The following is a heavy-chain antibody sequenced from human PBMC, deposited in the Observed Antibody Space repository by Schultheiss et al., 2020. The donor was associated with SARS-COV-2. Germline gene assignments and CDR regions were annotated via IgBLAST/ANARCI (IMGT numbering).Heavy chain of an antibody. Sequence: SQTLSLTCTVSGASMSTHYWTWIRQPPGKGLEWIGYIYYSGTTNYNPSLKSRVTISVDRSKNQFSLKLTSVTAADTAVYYCARHHCQRCQLGNWGQGTLVTVSS. CDR3: ARHHCQRCQLGN. CDR1: GASMSTHY. J-gene: IGHJ4*02. D-gene: IGHD4/OR15-4a*01. V-gene: IGHV4-59*08. CDR2: IYYSGTT.